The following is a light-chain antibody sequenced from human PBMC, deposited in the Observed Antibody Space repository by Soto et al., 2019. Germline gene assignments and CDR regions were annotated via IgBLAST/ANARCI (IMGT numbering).Light chain of an antibody. J-gene: IGKJ5*01. V-gene: IGKV3-20*01. CDR3: KQYGNLIT. Sequence: ELLLTQSPGSLSLSPVERATLSCRASPSVSSSYLAWFRQKTGQAPRLLIYGESSRATGIQDRFSGSGSGTDFTLTISRLEPEDFAVYYCKQYGNLITCGQRRRLEIK. CDR1: PSVSSSY. CDR2: GES.